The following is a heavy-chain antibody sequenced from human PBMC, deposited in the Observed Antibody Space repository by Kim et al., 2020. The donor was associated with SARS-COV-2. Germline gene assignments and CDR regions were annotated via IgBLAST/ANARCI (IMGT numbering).Heavy chain of an antibody. D-gene: IGHD3-10*01. CDR1: GYTFTTYA. V-gene: IGHV7-4-1*02. CDR3: AGGSMVRLLEYGVDV. Sequence: ASVKVSCKASGYTFTTYAIHWVRQAPGQGLEWMGWINTNTGNPTFAQGFTGRFVFSWDTSARTAYLQISSLKAEDTAVYYCAGGSMVRLLEYGVDVGGQGTTDTVSS. J-gene: IGHJ6*02. CDR2: INTNTGNP.